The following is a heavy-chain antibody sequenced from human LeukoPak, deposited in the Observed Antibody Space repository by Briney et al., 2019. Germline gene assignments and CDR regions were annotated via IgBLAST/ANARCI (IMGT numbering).Heavy chain of an antibody. J-gene: IGHJ5*02. CDR2: ISGSGGST. V-gene: IGHV3-23*01. Sequence: GGTLRLSCAASGFTFSSYGMSWVRQAPGKGLEWVSAISGSGGSTYYADSVKGRFTISRDNSKNTLYLQMNSLRAEDTAVYYCAKDPTLWFGGSFYHWFDPWGQGTLVTVSS. D-gene: IGHD3-10*01. CDR3: AKDPTLWFGGSFYHWFDP. CDR1: GFTFSSYG.